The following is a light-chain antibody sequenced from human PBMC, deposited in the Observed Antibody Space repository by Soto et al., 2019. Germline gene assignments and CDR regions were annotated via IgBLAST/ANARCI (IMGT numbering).Light chain of an antibody. J-gene: IGKJ4*01. Sequence: EIVLTQSPGTLSLSPGDRATLSCRASQTVSNNYLAWCQQKPGQAPRVIMYGASRRATGIPDRFSGGGSGTDFTLTISRLEPEDFAVYFCQQYGSSPGTFGGGTKVDIK. CDR1: QTVSNNY. CDR2: GAS. CDR3: QQYGSSPGT. V-gene: IGKV3-20*01.